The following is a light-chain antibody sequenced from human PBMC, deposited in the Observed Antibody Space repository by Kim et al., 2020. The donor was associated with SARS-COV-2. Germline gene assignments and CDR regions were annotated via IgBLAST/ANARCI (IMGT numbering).Light chain of an antibody. J-gene: IGKJ4*01. V-gene: IGKV4-1*01. CDR1: QRVLYSSNSKNY. CDR2: WTS. CDR3: QQYYSTPLT. Sequence: ATINCKSSQRVLYSSNSKNYLAWYQQKPGQPPKLLIYWTSTRESGVPDRFSGSGSGTDFTLTISSLQAEDVAVYYSQQYYSTPLTFGGGTKVDIK.